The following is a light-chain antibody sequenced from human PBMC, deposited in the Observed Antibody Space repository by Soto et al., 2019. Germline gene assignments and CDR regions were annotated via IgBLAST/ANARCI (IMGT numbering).Light chain of an antibody. CDR1: QSVSRS. V-gene: IGKV3-15*01. CDR3: QQYNNWPPFT. J-gene: IGKJ3*01. Sequence: EIVMTQSPATLSVSPGVRVSLSCRGSQSVSRSLAWYQQKPGQAPRLLIYGASTRATGIPARFSGSGSGTEFTLTISSLQSEDFAVYYCQQYNNWPPFTFGPGTKVDIK. CDR2: GAS.